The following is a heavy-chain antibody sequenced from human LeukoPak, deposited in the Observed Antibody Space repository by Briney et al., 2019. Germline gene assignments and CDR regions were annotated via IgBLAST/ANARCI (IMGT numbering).Heavy chain of an antibody. CDR3: ARDRIYGSGSYYSYYYYYGMDV. J-gene: IGHJ6*02. CDR1: GFTFDDYA. D-gene: IGHD3-10*01. V-gene: IGHV3-9*01. Sequence: GGSLRLSCAASGFTFDDYAMRWVRQAPGKGLEWVSGISWNSGSIGYADSVKGRFTISRDNSKNTLYLQMNSLRAEDTAVYYCARDRIYGSGSYYSYYYYYGMDVWGQGTTVTVSS. CDR2: ISWNSGSI.